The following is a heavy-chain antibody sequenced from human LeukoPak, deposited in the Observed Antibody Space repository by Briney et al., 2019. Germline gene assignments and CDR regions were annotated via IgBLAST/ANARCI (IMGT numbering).Heavy chain of an antibody. CDR1: GFTFSTYA. CDR2: ISIDGSDK. V-gene: IGHV3-30-3*01. Sequence: GGSLKLSCEASGFTFSTYAMHWVRQAPGKGLEWVAVISIDGSDKHHADSVKGRFTISRDNSKNTLYLQMNSLRAEDTAVYFCARDVKSSAEYYFDYWGQGTLVTVSS. CDR3: ARDVKSSAEYYFDY. D-gene: IGHD6-13*01. J-gene: IGHJ4*02.